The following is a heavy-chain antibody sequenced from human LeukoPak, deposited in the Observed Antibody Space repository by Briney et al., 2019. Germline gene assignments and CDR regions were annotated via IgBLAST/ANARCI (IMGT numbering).Heavy chain of an antibody. J-gene: IGHJ4*02. Sequence: ASVKVSCKASGYTFTSYYMHWVRQAPGQGLEWMGIINPSGGSTSYAQKFQGRVTMTRDTSTSTVYMELSSLRSEDTALYYCAKDIRGGQYNYDRSGANDYFDYWGQGTLVTVSS. CDR2: INPSGGST. D-gene: IGHD3-22*01. V-gene: IGHV1-46*01. CDR3: AKDIRGGQYNYDRSGANDYFDY. CDR1: GYTFTSYY.